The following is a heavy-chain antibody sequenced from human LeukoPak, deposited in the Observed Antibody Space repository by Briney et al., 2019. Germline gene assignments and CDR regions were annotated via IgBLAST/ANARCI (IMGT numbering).Heavy chain of an antibody. CDR2: ISSSSSYI. D-gene: IGHD6-19*01. J-gene: IGHJ3*02. Sequence: PGGSLRLSCAASGFTFSSYGMNWVRQAPGKGLEWVSSISSSSSYIYYADSVKGRFTISRDNAKNSLYLQMNSLRAEDTAVFYCARDRSSGWLHAFDIWGQGTMVTVSS. CDR3: ARDRSSGWLHAFDI. V-gene: IGHV3-21*01. CDR1: GFTFSSYG.